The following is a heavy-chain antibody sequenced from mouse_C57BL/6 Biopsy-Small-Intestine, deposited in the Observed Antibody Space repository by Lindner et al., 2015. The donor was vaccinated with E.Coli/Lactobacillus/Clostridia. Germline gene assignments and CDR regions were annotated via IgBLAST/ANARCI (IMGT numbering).Heavy chain of an antibody. J-gene: IGHJ2*01. CDR1: GYSFTGYF. CDR3: ARGGDFDY. V-gene: IGHV1-20*01. Sequence: VQLQESGPELVKPGGSVKISCKASGYSFTGYFMNWVMQSHGKSLEWIGRINPYNGDTFYNQKFKGKATLTVDKSSSTAHMELRSLTSEDSAVYYCARGGDFDYWGQGTTLTVSS. CDR2: INPYNGDT.